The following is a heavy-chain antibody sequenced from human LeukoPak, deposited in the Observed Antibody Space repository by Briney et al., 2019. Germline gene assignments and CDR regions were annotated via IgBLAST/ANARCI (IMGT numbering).Heavy chain of an antibody. Sequence: GGSLRLSCAASGFTFSSYGMSWVRQAPGKGLEWVSAISGSGGSTYYADSVRGRFTISRDNSRNTMYLQMNSLRVEDAAVYYCAKAPVTSCRGAFCYPFDSWGQGTLVTVSS. CDR1: GFTFSSYG. D-gene: IGHD2-15*01. V-gene: IGHV3-23*01. J-gene: IGHJ4*02. CDR2: ISGSGGST. CDR3: AKAPVTSCRGAFCYPFDS.